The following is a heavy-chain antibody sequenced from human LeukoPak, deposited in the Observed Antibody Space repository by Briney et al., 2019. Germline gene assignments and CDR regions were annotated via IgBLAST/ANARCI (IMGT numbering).Heavy chain of an antibody. CDR2: ISSSGSTI. CDR1: GFTFSSYE. Sequence: GGSLSLSCAASGFTFSSYEMNWVRQAPGKGLEGVSYISSSGSTIYYADSVKGRFTISRDNSKNTLYLQMNSLRAEDTAVYYCAKFRLRLGELSFPLDAFDIWGQGTMVTVPS. CDR3: AKFRLRLGELSFPLDAFDI. J-gene: IGHJ3*02. V-gene: IGHV3-48*03. D-gene: IGHD3-16*02.